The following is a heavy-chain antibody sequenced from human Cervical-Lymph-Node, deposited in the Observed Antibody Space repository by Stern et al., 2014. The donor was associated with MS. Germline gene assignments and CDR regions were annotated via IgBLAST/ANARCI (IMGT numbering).Heavy chain of an antibody. V-gene: IGHV5-51*03. CDR1: GYTFTQYW. D-gene: IGHD3-22*01. Sequence: VQLVESGAEVKKPGESLKISCKGSGYTFTQYWIGWVRQMPGKGLEWMGIIYPGDSDTRYSPSFQGQVFISADKSISTAFLQWSSLKAPDTAMYYWARLESGYYDSADHWGQGTPVSVSS. CDR2: IYPGDSDT. J-gene: IGHJ4*02. CDR3: ARLESGYYDSADH.